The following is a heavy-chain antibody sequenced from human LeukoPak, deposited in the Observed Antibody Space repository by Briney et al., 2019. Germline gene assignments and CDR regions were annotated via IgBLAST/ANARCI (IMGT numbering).Heavy chain of an antibody. D-gene: IGHD3-10*01. CDR2: IYYWSKWSY. V-gene: IGHV6-1*01. CDR1: GDSVSSTSGA. CDR3: ARGFLKSGFDY. J-gene: IGHJ4*02. Sequence: SQTLSLTCAISGDSVSSTSGAWNWITQSPSGGLEWLGRIYYWSKWSYDYAVSLKSRITINPDTSKNQFSLQLTSVTPEDNAVYYCARGFLKSGFDYWGPGTLVTVSS.